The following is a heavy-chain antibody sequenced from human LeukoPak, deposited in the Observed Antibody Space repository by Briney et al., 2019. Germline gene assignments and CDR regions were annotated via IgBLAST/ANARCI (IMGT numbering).Heavy chain of an antibody. D-gene: IGHD6-6*01. CDR3: ARSYSSSRGTFDY. CDR1: RFTFSTYA. Sequence: GGSLRLSCVASRFTFSTYAMSWVRQAPGKGLEWVSSITSSSSYIYYADSVKGRFTISRDNAKNSLYLQMNSLRAEDTAVYYCARSYSSSRGTFDYWGQGTLVTVSS. CDR2: ITSSSSYI. J-gene: IGHJ4*02. V-gene: IGHV3-21*01.